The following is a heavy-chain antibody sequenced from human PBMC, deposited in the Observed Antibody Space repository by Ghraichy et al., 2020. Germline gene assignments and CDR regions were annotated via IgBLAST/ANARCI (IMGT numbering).Heavy chain of an antibody. J-gene: IGHJ4*02. D-gene: IGHD2/OR15-2a*01. CDR3: VYQRLTV. CDR1: GFTFTTAW. CDR2: IKSEADGGTT. Sequence: GGSLRLSCATSGFTFTTAWLSWVRQAPGKGLEWVARIKSEADGGTTDYAAAVRGRFSITRDDSERTVFLQMNNLRPEDTATYFCVYQRLTVWGQRTLVTVSS. V-gene: IGHV3-15*01.